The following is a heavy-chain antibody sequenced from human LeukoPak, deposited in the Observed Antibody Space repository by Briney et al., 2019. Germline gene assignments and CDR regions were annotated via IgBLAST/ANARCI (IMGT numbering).Heavy chain of an antibody. CDR3: ASSDNWNDDLDAFDI. Sequence: VASVNVSCKASGYTFTSYDINWVRQATGQGLEGVGWMNPNSGNTGYAQKFQGRVTMTRNTSISTAYMELSSLRSEDTAVYYCASSDNWNDDLDAFDIWGQGTMVTVSS. V-gene: IGHV1-8*01. D-gene: IGHD1-20*01. J-gene: IGHJ3*02. CDR1: GYTFTSYD. CDR2: MNPNSGNT.